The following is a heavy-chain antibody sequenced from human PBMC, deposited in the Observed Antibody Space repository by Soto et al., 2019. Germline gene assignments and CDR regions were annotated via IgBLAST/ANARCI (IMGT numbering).Heavy chain of an antibody. Sequence: KVSCKASGYTFTSYSMHWVRQAPGQGLEWMGIINPSSGRTSYAQNFQGRVTMTSDTSTSIVYMEMSSLKSEDTAVYYCARDHNFGFILYAMDVWGQGTTVTGSS. D-gene: IGHD2-15*01. CDR2: INPSSGRT. V-gene: IGHV1-46*01. J-gene: IGHJ6*02. CDR3: ARDHNFGFILYAMDV. CDR1: GYTFTSYS.